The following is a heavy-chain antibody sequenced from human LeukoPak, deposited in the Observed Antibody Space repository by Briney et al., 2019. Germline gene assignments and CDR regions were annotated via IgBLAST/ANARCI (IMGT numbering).Heavy chain of an antibody. J-gene: IGHJ4*02. Sequence: SETLSLTWAVSGVPFSNYYWSWVRQSPRQGLEWIGEINHSGYTNYSPSLKSRVTMSIDTSKNQFSLKLTSVTAADAGVYYCTRAVAGHPDWGQGTLVTVSS. CDR2: INHSGYT. CDR1: GVPFSNYY. CDR3: TRAVAGHPD. D-gene: IGHD6-19*01. V-gene: IGHV4-34*01.